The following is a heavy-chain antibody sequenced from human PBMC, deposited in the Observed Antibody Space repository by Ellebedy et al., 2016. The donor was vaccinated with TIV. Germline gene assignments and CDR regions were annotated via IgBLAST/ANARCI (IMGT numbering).Heavy chain of an antibody. CDR2: IHYSGTT. CDR1: GDSVNNYY. J-gene: IGHJ6*02. CDR3: ARRRVAGYYGMDV. Sequence: GSLRLXXTASGDSVNNYYWTWIRQSPGKGLEWIGHIHYSGTTNYNPSLQSRVAISIDTSKKKVSLNLLSVTAADTAIYFCARRRVAGYYGMDVWGQGATVIVSS. V-gene: IGHV4-59*02.